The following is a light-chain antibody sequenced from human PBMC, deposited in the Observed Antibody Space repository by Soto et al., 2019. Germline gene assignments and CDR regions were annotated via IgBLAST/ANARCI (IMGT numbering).Light chain of an antibody. Sequence: QSVLTQPASMSGSPGQSITISCAGTSSDIGAYNYVSWYQQHPGEAPKLTIYNVNNRPSGVSSRFSGSKSGNTASLTISGLQTEDEADYYCSSYTNAKTYVFGTGTKVTVL. V-gene: IGLV2-14*03. CDR3: SSYTNAKTYV. CDR2: NVN. J-gene: IGLJ1*01. CDR1: SSDIGAYNY.